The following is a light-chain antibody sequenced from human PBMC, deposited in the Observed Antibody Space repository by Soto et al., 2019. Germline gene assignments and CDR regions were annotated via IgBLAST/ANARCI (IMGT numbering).Light chain of an antibody. CDR3: SSYISGSTPYV. Sequence: QSVLTQPASVSGSPGQSITISCTGSSSDVGGYNYVSWYQQHPNKAPKLMIYDVSNRPSGVSNRFSGSKSGNTASLTISGLQAEDEADYYCSSYISGSTPYVFGTGTTVTVL. CDR2: DVS. V-gene: IGLV2-14*01. CDR1: SSDVGGYNY. J-gene: IGLJ1*01.